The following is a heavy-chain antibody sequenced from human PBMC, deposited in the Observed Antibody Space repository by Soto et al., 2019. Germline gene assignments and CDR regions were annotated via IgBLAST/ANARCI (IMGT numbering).Heavy chain of an antibody. Sequence: ASVKVSCTDSGYTFTSYGISWVRQAPGQGLEWMGWISAYNGNTNYAQKLQGRVTMTTDTSTSTAYMELRSLRSDDTAVYYCARVGPSAAGPYYYYGMDVWGQGTTVTVSS. D-gene: IGHD6-13*01. J-gene: IGHJ6*02. CDR1: GYTFTSYG. CDR3: ARVGPSAAGPYYYYGMDV. CDR2: ISAYNGNT. V-gene: IGHV1-18*01.